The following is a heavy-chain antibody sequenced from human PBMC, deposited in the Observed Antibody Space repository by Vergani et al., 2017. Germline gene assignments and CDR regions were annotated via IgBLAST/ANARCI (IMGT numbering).Heavy chain of an antibody. J-gene: IGHJ6*02. CDR2: INPSGGST. D-gene: IGHD3-10*01. V-gene: IGHV1-46*01. CDR3: ARDIMVRGVISYYYYYGMDV. CDR1: GGTFSSYA. Sequence: QVQLVQSGAEVKKPGSSVKVSCKASGGTFSSYAISWVRQAPGQGLEWMGIINPSGGSTSYAQKFQGRVTMTRDTSTSTVYMELSSLRSEDTAVYYCARDIMVRGVISYYYYYGMDVWGQGTTVTVSS.